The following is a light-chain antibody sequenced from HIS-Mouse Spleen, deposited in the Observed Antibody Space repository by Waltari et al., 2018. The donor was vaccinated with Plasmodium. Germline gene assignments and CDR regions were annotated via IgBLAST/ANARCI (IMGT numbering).Light chain of an antibody. CDR3: AAWDDSLNGVV. CDR2: SNN. CDR1: ISSISSNT. V-gene: IGLV1-44*01. J-gene: IGLJ2*01. Sequence: QSVLTQPPSASGTPGQLVTISCSGSISSISSNTVNWYQQLPGTAPKLLIYSNNQRPSGVPDRFSCSKSGTSASLAISGLQSEDEADYYCAAWDDSLNGVVFAGGTKLTVL.